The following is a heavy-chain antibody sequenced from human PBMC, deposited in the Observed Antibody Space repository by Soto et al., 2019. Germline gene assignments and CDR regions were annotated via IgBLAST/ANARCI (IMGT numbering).Heavy chain of an antibody. J-gene: IGHJ4*02. Sequence: PSETLSLTCAVYGGSFSGYYWSWIRQPPGKGLEWIGEINHSGSTNYNPSLKSRVTISVDTSKNQFSLKLSSVTAADTAVYYCARGDYYGSGSPGNYFDYWGQGTLVTVSS. CDR3: ARGDYYGSGSPGNYFDY. D-gene: IGHD3-10*01. CDR2: INHSGST. V-gene: IGHV4-34*01. CDR1: GGSFSGYY.